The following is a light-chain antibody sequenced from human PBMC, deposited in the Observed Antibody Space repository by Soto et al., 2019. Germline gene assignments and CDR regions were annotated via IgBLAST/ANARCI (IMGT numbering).Light chain of an antibody. CDR1: QSVSSNY. CDR3: RQYSSLPLT. V-gene: IGKV3-20*01. J-gene: IGKJ3*01. CDR2: GAS. Sequence: EIVLTQSPGTLSLSPGERATLSCRASQSVSSNYLAWYQQKPGQAPRLLIYGASIRATGIPDRFSGSGSGTDFTLTISRLEPEDFAVYYCRQYSSLPLTFGPGTKVIIK.